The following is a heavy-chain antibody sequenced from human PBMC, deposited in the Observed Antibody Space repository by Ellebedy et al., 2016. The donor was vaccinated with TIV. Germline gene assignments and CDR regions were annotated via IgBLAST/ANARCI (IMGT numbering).Heavy chain of an antibody. J-gene: IGHJ4*02. CDR3: AKQSCGGLLAAIYLCGAFDC. D-gene: IGHD3-3*02. CDR2: ISGSGSST. V-gene: IGHV3-23*01. Sequence: GGSLRLSXAASGFPFLNYAMSWVRQAPGKGLEWVSAISGSGSSTFYAESVKGRFTISRDNSKNTLYLQMNSLRVEDTAFYYCAKQSCGGLLAAIYLCGAFDCWGQGTLVTVSS. CDR1: GFPFLNYA.